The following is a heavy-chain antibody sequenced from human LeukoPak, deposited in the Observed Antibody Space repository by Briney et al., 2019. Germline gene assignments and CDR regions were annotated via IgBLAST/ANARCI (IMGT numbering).Heavy chain of an antibody. CDR2: IYTSGST. D-gene: IGHD6-13*01. V-gene: IGHV4-4*07. CDR3: ARYLGGVAAAGTYYYYMDV. Sequence: SETLSLTCTVSGGSISSYYWSWIRQPAGRGLEWIGRIYTSGSTNYNPSLKSRVTISVDTSKNQFSLKLSSVTAADTAVYYCARYLGGVAAAGTYYYYMDVWGKGTTVTVSS. CDR1: GGSISSYY. J-gene: IGHJ6*03.